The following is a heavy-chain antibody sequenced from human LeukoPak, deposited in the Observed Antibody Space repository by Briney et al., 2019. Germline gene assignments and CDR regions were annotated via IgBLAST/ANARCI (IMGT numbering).Heavy chain of an antibody. CDR1: DSLSGSS. V-gene: IGHV4-34*01. CDR3: ARGILRYDWTDSDVRAFHYYYYMDV. D-gene: IGHD1-20*01. Sequence: SETLSLTCAGDSLSGSSVTWVRQPPGKGLEWIGEISQSGNTNYSPSLKSRLTMSIDTSKSQISLKLSSATTADTAVYFCARGILRYDWTDSDVRAFHYYYYMDVWGPGVTVIVSS. CDR2: ISQSGNT. J-gene: IGHJ6*03.